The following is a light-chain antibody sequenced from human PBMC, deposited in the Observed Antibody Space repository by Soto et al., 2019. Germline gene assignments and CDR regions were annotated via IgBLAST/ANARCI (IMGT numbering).Light chain of an antibody. CDR3: QQYHNWPPIT. Sequence: EIVMTQSPSTLSFSPCERSTLSCSASQSVSSNLAWYQQRPGQAPRLLIYGASTRATGIPARFSGSGSGTEFTLTISSLQSEDFAVYYCQQYHNWPPITFGQGTRLEIK. V-gene: IGKV3-15*01. CDR2: GAS. CDR1: QSVSSN. J-gene: IGKJ5*01.